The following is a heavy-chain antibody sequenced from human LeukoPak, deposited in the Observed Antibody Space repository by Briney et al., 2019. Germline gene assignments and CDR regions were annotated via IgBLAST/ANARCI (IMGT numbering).Heavy chain of an antibody. CDR1: GFPFNSQT. D-gene: IGHD6-19*01. CDR2: MKEDGSDV. V-gene: IGHV3-7*01. J-gene: IGHJ5*02. Sequence: GGSLRLSCAASGFPFNSQTMSWVRQAPGKGLDRVAKMKEDGSDVKYVDSVRGRFTISRDNAKDSLFLEMNSLRDDDTAVYYCVRGGAVAGRFEAWGQGTQVTVSS. CDR3: VRGGAVAGRFEA.